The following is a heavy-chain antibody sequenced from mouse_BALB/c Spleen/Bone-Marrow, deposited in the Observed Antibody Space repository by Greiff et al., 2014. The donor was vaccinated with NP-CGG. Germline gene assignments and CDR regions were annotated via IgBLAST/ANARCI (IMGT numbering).Heavy chain of an antibody. Sequence: QVQLQQSGPGLVAPSQSLSITCNVSGFSFTSYGVHWVRQPPGKGLEWLGVIWAGGSTNYTSTIMSRLSISKDNSKSQVFLKMNSLQTDDTSVYYCSRYYYCFLDYWGQGTTLTVSS. CDR1: GFSFTSYG. CDR3: SRYYYCFLDY. CDR2: IWAGGST. V-gene: IGHV2-9*02. J-gene: IGHJ2*01. D-gene: IGHD1-2*01.